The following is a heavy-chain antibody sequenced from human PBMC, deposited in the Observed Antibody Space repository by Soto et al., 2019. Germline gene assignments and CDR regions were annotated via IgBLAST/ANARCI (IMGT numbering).Heavy chain of an antibody. Sequence: QVQLVQSGAEVKKPGASVKVSCKASGYTFTSYYMHWVRQAPGQGLEWMGIINPSGGSTSYAQKFQGRVTMTRDTSTSTVYMELSSLRSDDTAVYYCARDYDRSGYPRYYFDYWGQGTLVTVSS. CDR1: GYTFTSYY. D-gene: IGHD3-22*01. CDR2: INPSGGST. J-gene: IGHJ4*02. CDR3: ARDYDRSGYPRYYFDY. V-gene: IGHV1-46*01.